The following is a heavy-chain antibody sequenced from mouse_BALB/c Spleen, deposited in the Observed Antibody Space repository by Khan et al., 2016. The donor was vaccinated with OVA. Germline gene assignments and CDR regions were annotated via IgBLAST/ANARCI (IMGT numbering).Heavy chain of an antibody. CDR3: ARGGRRAMDY. V-gene: IGHV9-3-1*01. D-gene: IGHD3-3*01. CDR1: GYTFTNYG. CDR2: IYTYTGET. J-gene: IGHJ4*01. Sequence: QIQLVQSGPDLKKPGETVKISCKASGYTFTNYGINWVKQAPGKGLKWMGWIYTYTGETKYADDFKGRFAFSLETSASTAYLQINNLKNEDTATYCCARGGRRAMDYWGQGTSVTVSS.